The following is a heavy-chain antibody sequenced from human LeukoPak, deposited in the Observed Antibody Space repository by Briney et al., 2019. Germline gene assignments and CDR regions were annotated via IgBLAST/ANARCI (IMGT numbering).Heavy chain of an antibody. CDR2: IYPGDSKT. J-gene: IGHJ4*02. CDR1: GYSVTSYR. CDR3: ARAHDSSGLDY. Sequence: GESLKISCKGSGYSVTSYRIGWLRQMPGKGLEWMGIIYPGDSKTRYSPSFEGQVTISADKSISTAYLQWSSLKASDTAMYYCARAHDSSGLDYWGQGTLVTVSS. D-gene: IGHD3-22*01. V-gene: IGHV5-51*01.